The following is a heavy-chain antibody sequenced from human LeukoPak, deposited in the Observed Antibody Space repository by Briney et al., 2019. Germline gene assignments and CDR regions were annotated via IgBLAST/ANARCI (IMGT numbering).Heavy chain of an antibody. D-gene: IGHD5-24*01. V-gene: IGHV3-23*01. Sequence: GGSLRLSCAASGFTFSNSAMSWVRQAPGKGLEWVSSISGSGGSTYYADSVKGRFTISRDNSKSTLYLQINSVRPEDTAVYYCAKSGCNRFDYWGQGTLVTVSS. CDR3: AKSGCNRFDY. CDR1: GFTFSNSA. CDR2: ISGSGGST. J-gene: IGHJ4*02.